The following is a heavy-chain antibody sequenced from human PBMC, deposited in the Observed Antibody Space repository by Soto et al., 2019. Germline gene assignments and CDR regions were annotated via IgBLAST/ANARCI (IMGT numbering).Heavy chain of an antibody. D-gene: IGHD4-17*01. Sequence: QVQLVESGGGVVQPGRSLRLSCAASGFTFSSYAMHWVRQAPGKGLEWVAVISYDASNEFYADSVKSRFTISRDNSKNTLYVQMNSLRTEDTAVYFCAREAYGEHYFDSWGQGTLVTVSS. J-gene: IGHJ4*02. CDR2: ISYDASNE. CDR1: GFTFSSYA. CDR3: AREAYGEHYFDS. V-gene: IGHV3-30-3*01.